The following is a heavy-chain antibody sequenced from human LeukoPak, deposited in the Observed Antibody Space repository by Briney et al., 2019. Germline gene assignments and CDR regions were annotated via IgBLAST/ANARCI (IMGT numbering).Heavy chain of an antibody. Sequence: ASVKVSCKASGYTLTGYYMHWVRQAPGQGLEWMGWINPNSGGTNYAQKFQGRVTMTRDTSISTAYMELSRLRSDDTAVYYCAREGGYDVVVVFDPWGQGTLVTVSS. CDR3: AREGGYDVVVVFDP. D-gene: IGHD3-22*01. CDR2: INPNSGGT. CDR1: GYTLTGYY. V-gene: IGHV1-2*02. J-gene: IGHJ5*02.